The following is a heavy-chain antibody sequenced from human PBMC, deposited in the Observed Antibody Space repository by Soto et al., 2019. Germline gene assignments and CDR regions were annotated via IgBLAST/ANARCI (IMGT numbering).Heavy chain of an antibody. J-gene: IGHJ6*02. CDR3: AKEGAYGDYANYYGMDV. D-gene: IGHD4-17*01. CDR2: ISYDGSNK. Sequence: GGSLRLSCAASGFTFSSYGMHWVRQAPGKGLEWVAVISYDGSNKYYADSVKGRFTISRDNSKNTLYLQMNSLRAEDTAVYYCAKEGAYGDYANYYGMDVWGQGTTVTVSS. CDR1: GFTFSSYG. V-gene: IGHV3-30*18.